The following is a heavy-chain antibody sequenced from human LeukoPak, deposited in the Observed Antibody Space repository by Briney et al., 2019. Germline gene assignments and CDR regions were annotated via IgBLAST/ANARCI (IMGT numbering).Heavy chain of an antibody. J-gene: IGHJ4*02. CDR3: ARSAATIGGYFAY. D-gene: IGHD5-12*01. CDR2: IYTSGST. V-gene: IGHV4-4*09. Sequence: SETLSLTCTVSGVSISSYYWSWIRQPPGKGLEWIGYIYTSGSTNYNPSPKSRVTISVDTSKNQFSLKLSSVTAADTAVYYSARSAATIGGYFAYWGQRTLVTVSS. CDR1: GVSISSYY.